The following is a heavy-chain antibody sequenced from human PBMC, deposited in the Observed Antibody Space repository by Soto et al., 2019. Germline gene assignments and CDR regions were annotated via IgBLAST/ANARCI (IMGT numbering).Heavy chain of an antibody. CDR3: ARGPCGGDCYLHFDY. D-gene: IGHD2-21*02. J-gene: IGHJ4*02. CDR1: GGTFSSYA. V-gene: IGHV1-69*12. Sequence: QVQLVQSGAEVKKPGSSVKVSCKASGGTFSSYAISWVRQAPGQGLEWMGGIIPIFGTANYAQKFQGRVTITADESTSTAYMERRSLRSEDTAVYYWARGPCGGDCYLHFDYWGQGTLVTVSS. CDR2: IIPIFGTA.